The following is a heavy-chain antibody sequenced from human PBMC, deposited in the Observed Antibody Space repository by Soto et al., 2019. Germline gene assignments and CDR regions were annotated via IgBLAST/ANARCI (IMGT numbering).Heavy chain of an antibody. CDR1: GGSISSYY. Sequence: QVQLQESGPGLVKPSETLSLTCTVSGGSISSYYWNWIRQPPGKGLEWIGYIYYSGSTNYNPSLKLPVTISVDTSQNQFSLKLSSVTAADTAVYYFARRWGGVFDIWGQGTIVTVSS. J-gene: IGHJ3*02. CDR3: ARRWGGVFDI. V-gene: IGHV4-59*08. CDR2: IYYSGST. D-gene: IGHD1-26*01.